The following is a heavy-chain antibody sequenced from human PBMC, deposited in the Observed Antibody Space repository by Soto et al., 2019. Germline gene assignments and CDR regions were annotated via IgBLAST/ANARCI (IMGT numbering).Heavy chain of an antibody. J-gene: IGHJ3*02. D-gene: IGHD2-21*02. Sequence: QVLLVQSGAEMKKPGSSVKVSCKASGGTFSTSSINWVRQAPGQRPEWMGNILPIFGTADYAQKFQGRVTITADKSTNTAYMELRSLLSDDTAVYYCARGNEFCGNSDAFDIWGQGTVVTVAS. CDR2: ILPIFGTA. CDR1: GGTFSTSS. V-gene: IGHV1-69*14. CDR3: ARGNEFCGNSDAFDI.